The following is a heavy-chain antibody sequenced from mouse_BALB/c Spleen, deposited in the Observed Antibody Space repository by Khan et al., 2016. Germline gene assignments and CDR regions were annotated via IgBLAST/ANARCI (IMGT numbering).Heavy chain of an antibody. Sequence: VQLQESGAELMKPGASVKISCKATGYTFSSYWLEWVKERPGHGLEWIGEILPGSGSTNYHEKFKGKATFTAETSSNTAYMQLSSLTSEDSAVDYCARGVYWGQGTLVTVSA. CDR2: ILPGSGST. CDR1: GYTFSSYW. J-gene: IGHJ3*01. CDR3: ARGVY. V-gene: IGHV1-9*01.